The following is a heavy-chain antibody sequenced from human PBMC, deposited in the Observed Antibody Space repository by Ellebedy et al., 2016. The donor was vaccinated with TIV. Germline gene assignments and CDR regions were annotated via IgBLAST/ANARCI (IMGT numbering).Heavy chain of an antibody. CDR1: GGSFSGYY. CDR3: ARGRSFYGAGSSNWFDP. Sequence: SETLSLTCGVHGGSFSGYYWSWIRQSPGKGPQWIGEINHSGTTNYNPSLQSRVTISVDRSKNQFSLNMTSVTAADTAVYYCARGRSFYGAGSSNWFDPWGQGTLVTVSS. V-gene: IGHV4-34*01. D-gene: IGHD3-10*01. J-gene: IGHJ5*02. CDR2: INHSGTT.